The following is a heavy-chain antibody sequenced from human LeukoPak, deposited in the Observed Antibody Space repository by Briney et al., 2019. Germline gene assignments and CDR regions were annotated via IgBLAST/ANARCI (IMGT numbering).Heavy chain of an antibody. D-gene: IGHD5-24*01. CDR3: ARARMATIRTFDY. CDR2: IYTSGST. CDR1: GGSISSGSYY. V-gene: IGHV4-61*02. Sequence: SETLSLTCTVSGGSISSGSYYWSWIRQPAGKGLKWIGRIYTSGSTNYNPSLKSRVTISVDTSKNQFSLKLSSVTAADTAVYYCARARMATIRTFDYWGQGTLVTVSS. J-gene: IGHJ4*02.